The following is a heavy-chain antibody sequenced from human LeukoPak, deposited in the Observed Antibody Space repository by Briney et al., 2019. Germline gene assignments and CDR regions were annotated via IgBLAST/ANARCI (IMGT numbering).Heavy chain of an antibody. J-gene: IGHJ4*02. CDR1: GFTFSDYY. CDR2: ISSSGSTI. Sequence: PGGSLRLSCAASGFTFSDYYMSWIRQAPGKGLEWVSYISSSGSTIYYADSVKGRFTISRDNAKNSLYLQMNSLRAEDTAVYYCARLVEVLIPTSNHFFDYWGQGTLVTVSS. CDR3: ARLVEVLIPTSNHFFDY. V-gene: IGHV3-11*01. D-gene: IGHD2-8*01.